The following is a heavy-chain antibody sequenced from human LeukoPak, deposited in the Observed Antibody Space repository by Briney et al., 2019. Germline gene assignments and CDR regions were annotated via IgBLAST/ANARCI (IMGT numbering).Heavy chain of an antibody. CDR1: GGSFSGYY. J-gene: IGHJ6*03. V-gene: IGHV4-34*01. CDR2: INHSGST. CDR3: ARGRSIAARPYYYYMDV. D-gene: IGHD6-6*01. Sequence: SETLSLTCAVYGGSFSGYYWSWIRQPPGKGLVWIGEINHSGSTNYNPSLKSRVTISVDTSKNQFSLKLSSVTAADTAVYYCARGRSIAARPYYYYMDVWGKGTTVTVSS.